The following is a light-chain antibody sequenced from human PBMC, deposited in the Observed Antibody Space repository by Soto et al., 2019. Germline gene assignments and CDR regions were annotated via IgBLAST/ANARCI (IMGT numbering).Light chain of an antibody. CDR1: QSVSSSY. CDR2: GAS. V-gene: IGKV3-20*01. CDR3: QQYGSSPGT. Sequence: EIVLTQSPGTLSLSPGERATLSCRASQSVSSSYLAWYQQKPGQAPRLLIYGASSRATGIPDRFSGSGSGTDFTLTISRPEPEDFAVYYCQQYGSSPGTFGQGTKVEI. J-gene: IGKJ1*01.